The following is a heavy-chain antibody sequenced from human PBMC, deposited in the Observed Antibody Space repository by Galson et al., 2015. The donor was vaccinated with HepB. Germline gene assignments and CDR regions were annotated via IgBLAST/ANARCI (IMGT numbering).Heavy chain of an antibody. CDR2: FDPEYGGT. Sequence: SVKVSCKVLGYTLNELSMHWVRQAPGKGLEWMGNFDPEYGGTIFAQKFQGRITMTERTSADIAYMDLSSLRSEDTAVYYCATRGSCNATRCTGSESYSMDVWGKGTTVTVCS. J-gene: IGHJ6*03. V-gene: IGHV1-24*01. CDR3: ATRGSCNATRCTGSESYSMDV. CDR1: GYTLNELS. D-gene: IGHD2-15*01.